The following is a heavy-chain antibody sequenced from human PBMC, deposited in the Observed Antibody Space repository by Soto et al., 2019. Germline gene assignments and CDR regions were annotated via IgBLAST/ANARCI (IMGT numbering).Heavy chain of an antibody. CDR2: IYYSGST. CDR1: GGSISSYY. Sequence: SETLSLTCTVSGGSISSYYWSWIRQPPGKGLEWIGYIYYSGSTNYNPSLKSRVTISVDTSKNQFSLKLSSVTAADTAAYYCARVWIAAAGNDYYGMDVWGQGTTVTVSS. D-gene: IGHD6-13*01. V-gene: IGHV4-59*08. J-gene: IGHJ6*02. CDR3: ARVWIAAAGNDYYGMDV.